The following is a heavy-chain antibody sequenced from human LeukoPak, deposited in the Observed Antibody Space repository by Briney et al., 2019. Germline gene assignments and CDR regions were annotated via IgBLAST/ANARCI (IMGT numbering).Heavy chain of an antibody. J-gene: IGHJ4*02. CDR2: INHSGST. CDR1: GGSFSGYY. D-gene: IGHD3-16*01. Sequence: SETLSLTCAVYGGSFSGYYWSWIRQPPGKGLECIGEINHSGSTNYNPSLKSRVTISVDTSKNQFPLKLSSVTAADTAVYYCARGGLGATGEFDYWGQGTLVTVSS. V-gene: IGHV4-34*01. CDR3: ARGGLGATGEFDY.